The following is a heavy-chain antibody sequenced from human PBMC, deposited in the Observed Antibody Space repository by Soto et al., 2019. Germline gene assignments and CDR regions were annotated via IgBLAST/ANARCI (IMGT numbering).Heavy chain of an antibody. CDR2: IYYSGST. CDR3: ARDLRYDFWSGYPPDYGMDV. Sequence: SETLSLTCTVSGGSISSGDYYWSWIRQPPGKGLEWIGYIYYSGSTYYNPSLKSRVTISVDTSKNQFSLKLSSVTAADTAVYHCARDLRYDFWSGYPPDYGMDVWGQGTTVTVSS. D-gene: IGHD3-3*01. V-gene: IGHV4-30-4*01. CDR1: GGSISSGDYY. J-gene: IGHJ6*02.